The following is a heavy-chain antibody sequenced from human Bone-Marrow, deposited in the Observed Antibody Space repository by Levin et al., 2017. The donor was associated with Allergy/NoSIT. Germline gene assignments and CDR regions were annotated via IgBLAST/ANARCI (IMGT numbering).Heavy chain of an antibody. V-gene: IGHV4-59*01. Sequence: ESLKISCTVSGGSISSYYWSWIRQPPGKGLEWIGYIYYSGSTNYNPSLKSRVTISVDTSKNQFSLKLSSVTAADTAVYYCARDLRMVLEDYGSGPGYFDLWGRGTLVTVSS. D-gene: IGHD3-10*01. CDR2: IYYSGST. CDR3: ARDLRMVLEDYGSGPGYFDL. CDR1: GGSISSYY. J-gene: IGHJ2*01.